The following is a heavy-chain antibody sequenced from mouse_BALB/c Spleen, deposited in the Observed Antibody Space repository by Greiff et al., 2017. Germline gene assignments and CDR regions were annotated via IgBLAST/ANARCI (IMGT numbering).Heavy chain of an antibody. V-gene: IGHV1-69*02. J-gene: IGHJ4*01. CDR3: ARGNSLLRLRAMDY. CDR2: IDPSDSYT. CDR1: GYTFTSYW. Sequence: QVQLQQPGAELVKPGASVKLSCKASGYTFTSYWMHWVKQRPGQGLEWIGEIDPSDSYTNYNQKFKGKATLTVDKSSSTAYMQLSSLTSEDSAVYYCARGNSLLRLRAMDYWGQGTSVTVSS. D-gene: IGHD1-2*01.